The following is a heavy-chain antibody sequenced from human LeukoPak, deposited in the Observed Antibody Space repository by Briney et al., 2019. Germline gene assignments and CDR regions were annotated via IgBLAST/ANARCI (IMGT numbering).Heavy chain of an antibody. V-gene: IGHV3-23*01. J-gene: IGHJ4*02. Sequence: GGSLRLSCAASGFTFSSYAMSWVRQAPGKGLEWVPAISGSGGSTYYADSVKGRFTISRDNSKNTLYLQMNSLRAEDTAVYYCAKGPVLRYFDWLFYWGQGTLVTVSS. CDR2: ISGSGGST. CDR3: AKGPVLRYFDWLFY. D-gene: IGHD3-9*01. CDR1: GFTFSSYA.